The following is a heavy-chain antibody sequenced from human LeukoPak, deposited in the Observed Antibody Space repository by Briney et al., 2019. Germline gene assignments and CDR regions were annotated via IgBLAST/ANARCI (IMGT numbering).Heavy chain of an antibody. D-gene: IGHD6-19*01. CDR2: ISGSGGST. CDR3: AKDRTFSSGGYGTAFDI. Sequence: GGSLRLSCAASGFTFSSYAMSWVRQAPGKGLEWVSAISGSGGSTYYADSVKGRFTISRDNSKNTLYLQMNSLRAEDTAVYYCAKDRTFSSGGYGTAFDIWGQGTMVTVSS. CDR1: GFTFSSYA. V-gene: IGHV3-23*01. J-gene: IGHJ3*02.